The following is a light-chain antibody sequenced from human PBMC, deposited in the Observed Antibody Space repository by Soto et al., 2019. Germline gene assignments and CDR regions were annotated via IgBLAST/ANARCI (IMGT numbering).Light chain of an antibody. CDR1: QGISSY. Sequence: DIQMTQSPSSLSVSVGDRVTITCQASQGISSYLSWYQQKPGKAPKLLIYGASNLEIGVPSRFSGGGSGTEFTFTIRSLQPEDIGTYYCQQYDTLPSFGGGTKVEIK. CDR3: QQYDTLPS. J-gene: IGKJ4*01. CDR2: GAS. V-gene: IGKV1-33*01.